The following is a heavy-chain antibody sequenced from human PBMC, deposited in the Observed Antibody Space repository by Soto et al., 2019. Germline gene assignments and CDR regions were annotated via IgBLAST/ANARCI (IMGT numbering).Heavy chain of an antibody. J-gene: IGHJ6*02. CDR2: ISQGSIAI. CDR1: GFTLRDYH. Sequence: EVQLVESGGDLVQPGGSQRLSCAASGFTLRDYHMNWVRQVPGRGLEWVSYISQGSIAIYYADSVKGRFTISRDDAKKSGSLRMNSLRAEDTAGYYCAGDGGRGYAMDVWGQGTTVTVSS. CDR3: AGDGGRGYAMDV. D-gene: IGHD1-26*01. V-gene: IGHV3-48*01.